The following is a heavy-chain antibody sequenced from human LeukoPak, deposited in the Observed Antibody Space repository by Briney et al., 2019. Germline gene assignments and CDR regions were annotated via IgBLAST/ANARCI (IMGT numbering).Heavy chain of an antibody. D-gene: IGHD3-22*01. CDR2: INHSGST. Sequence: SETLSLTCAVYGGSFSGYYLSWIRQPPGKGLEWIGEINHSGSTNYNPSLKSRVTISVDTSKNQFSLKLSSVTAADTAVYYCARSSTKTYYYDSSGYYNWGQGTLVTVSS. J-gene: IGHJ4*02. CDR3: ARSSTKTYYYDSSGYYN. CDR1: GGSFSGYY. V-gene: IGHV4-34*01.